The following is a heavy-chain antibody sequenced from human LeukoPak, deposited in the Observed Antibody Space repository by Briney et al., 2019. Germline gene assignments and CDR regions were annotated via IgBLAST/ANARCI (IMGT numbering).Heavy chain of an antibody. CDR2: ISAYNGNT. Sequence: ASVKVSCKASGYSLTGYYMHWVRQAPGQGLEWMGWISAYNGNTNYAQKLQGRVTMTTDTSTSTAYMELRSLRSDDTAVYYCARVKYYDILTGYRKYYFDYWGQGTLVTVSS. J-gene: IGHJ4*02. CDR1: GYSLTGYY. D-gene: IGHD3-9*01. V-gene: IGHV1-18*04. CDR3: ARVKYYDILTGYRKYYFDY.